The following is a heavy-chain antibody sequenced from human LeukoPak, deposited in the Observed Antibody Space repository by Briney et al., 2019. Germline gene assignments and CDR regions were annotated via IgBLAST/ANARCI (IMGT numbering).Heavy chain of an antibody. V-gene: IGHV3-7*04. CDR3: ARGIWWRFDH. CDR1: GFTFSRDW. D-gene: IGHD5-12*01. J-gene: IGHJ4*02. Sequence: GGSLRLSCSASGFTFSRDWMSWVRHTPGKGLECVAKIKPDGNEEYYMDSVKGRFTISRDNSKNSLYLHLISLRDEDTAVYYCARGIWWRFDHWGQGSLVTVSS. CDR2: IKPDGNEE.